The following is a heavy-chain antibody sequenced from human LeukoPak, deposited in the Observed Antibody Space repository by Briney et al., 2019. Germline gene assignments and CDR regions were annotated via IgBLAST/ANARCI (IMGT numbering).Heavy chain of an antibody. D-gene: IGHD3-10*01. V-gene: IGHV3-30*04. CDR2: ISYDGSNK. J-gene: IGHJ6*03. CDR3: ARGDMVRGHYYYYMDV. Sequence: PGGSLRLSCAASGFTFSSYAMHWVRQAPGKGLEWVAVISYDGSNKYYVDPVKGRFPIYRDNSKNTLYLPMNSLRAEDTAVYYCARGDMVRGHYYYYMDVWGKGTTVTVSS. CDR1: GFTFSSYA.